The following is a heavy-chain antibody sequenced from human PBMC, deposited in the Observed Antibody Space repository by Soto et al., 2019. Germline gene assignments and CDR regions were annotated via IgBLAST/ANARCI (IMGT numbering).Heavy chain of an antibody. D-gene: IGHD3-22*01. CDR3: ARSSPGYSNWFDP. V-gene: IGHV3-48*03. CDR1: GFTFSSYE. CDR2: ISSSGSTI. J-gene: IGHJ5*02. Sequence: EVQLVESGGGLVQPGGSLRLSCAASGFTFSSYEMNWVRQAPGKGPEWVSYISSSGSTIYYADSVKGRFTISRDNAKNSLYLQMNSLRAEDTAVYYCARSSPGYSNWFDPWGQGTLVTVSS.